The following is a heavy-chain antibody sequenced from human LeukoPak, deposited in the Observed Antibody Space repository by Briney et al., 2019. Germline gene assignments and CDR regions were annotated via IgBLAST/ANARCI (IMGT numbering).Heavy chain of an antibody. V-gene: IGHV1-24*01. CDR3: ATIEYCSGGSCYDY. CDR1: GGTFSSYA. J-gene: IGHJ4*02. Sequence: ASVKVSCKASGGTFSSYAISWVRQAPGQGLEWMGGFDPEDGETIYAQKFQGRVTMTEDTSTDTAYMELSSLRSEDTAVYYCATIEYCSGGSCYDYWGQGTLVTVSS. CDR2: FDPEDGET. D-gene: IGHD2-15*01.